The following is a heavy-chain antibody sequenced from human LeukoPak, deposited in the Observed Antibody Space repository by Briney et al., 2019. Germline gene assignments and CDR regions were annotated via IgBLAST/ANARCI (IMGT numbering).Heavy chain of an antibody. CDR1: GGSISSYY. CDR3: SSGFLGDYYDSSGYQAPRD. V-gene: IGHV4-59*01. D-gene: IGHD3-22*01. CDR2: IYYSGSR. J-gene: IGHJ4*02. Sequence: PSETLSLTCTVSGGSISSYYWSWIRQAPGKGLDWIGYIYYSGSRNYNPSLKSRVTISVDTSKNQFSLKLSSVTAADTAVYYCSSGFLGDYYDSSGYQAPRDWGQGTLVTVSS.